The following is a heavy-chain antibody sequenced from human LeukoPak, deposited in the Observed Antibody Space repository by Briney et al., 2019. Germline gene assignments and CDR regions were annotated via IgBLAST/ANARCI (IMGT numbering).Heavy chain of an antibody. CDR1: GGSFSGYY. CDR3: ARSVRGWLDY. V-gene: IGHV4-34*01. CDR2: INHSGST. J-gene: IGHJ4*02. D-gene: IGHD6-19*01. Sequence: SETLSLTCAVYGGSFSGYYWSWIRQPPGKGLEWIGEINHSGSTNYNPSLKSRVTISVDTSKNQFSLKLSSVTAADTAVYYCARSVRGWLDYWGQGTLVTVSS.